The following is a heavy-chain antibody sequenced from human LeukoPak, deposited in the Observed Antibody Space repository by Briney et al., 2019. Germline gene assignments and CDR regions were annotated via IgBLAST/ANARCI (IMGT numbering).Heavy chain of an antibody. D-gene: IGHD3-22*01. CDR3: ARPYYYDSRIDP. J-gene: IGHJ5*02. V-gene: IGHV4-30-4*01. CDR2: TYYSWST. CDR1: GGSVSSGDYY. Sequence: PSETLSLTCTVSGGSVSSGDYYWSWIRQPPGKGLEWIGYTYYSWSTYYNPSLKSRATISVDTSKNQFSLKLTSVTAADTAVYYCARPYYYDSRIDPWGQGTLVTVSS.